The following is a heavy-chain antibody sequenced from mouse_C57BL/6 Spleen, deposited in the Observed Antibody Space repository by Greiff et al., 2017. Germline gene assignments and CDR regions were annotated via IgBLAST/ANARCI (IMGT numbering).Heavy chain of an antibody. Sequence: EVKLVESGPELVKPGASVKISCKASGYSFTGYYMHWVKQSHGNILDWIGYIYPYNGVSSYNQKFKGKATLTVDKSSSTAYMELRSLTSEDSAVYYCASHYGKGYWYFDVWGTGTTVTVSS. V-gene: IGHV1-31*01. J-gene: IGHJ1*03. D-gene: IGHD2-1*01. CDR1: GYSFTGYY. CDR2: IYPYNGVS. CDR3: ASHYGKGYWYFDV.